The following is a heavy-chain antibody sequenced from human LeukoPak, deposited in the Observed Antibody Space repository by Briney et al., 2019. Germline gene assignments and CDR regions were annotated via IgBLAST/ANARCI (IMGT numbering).Heavy chain of an antibody. J-gene: IGHJ4*02. CDR1: GASISGSGEY. V-gene: IGHV4-39*01. CDR2: MYYSGIT. CDR3: ARGLVGVAAWSYYFGY. Sequence: SETLSLPCTVSGASISGSGEYLWGWFRQPPGKGLEWIGRMYYSGITYYTPSLKSRLTISVDTSRNQSSLQLSSVTAADTAVYYCARGLVGVAAWSYYFGYWGQGTLVTVSS. D-gene: IGHD3-10*01.